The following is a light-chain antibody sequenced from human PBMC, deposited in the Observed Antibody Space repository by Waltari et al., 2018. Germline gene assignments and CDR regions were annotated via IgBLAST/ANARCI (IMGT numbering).Light chain of an antibody. CDR2: AAA. V-gene: IGKV3-20*01. Sequence: EIVLTQSPGTLSLSPGGRATLPCRASPSISRFLARYQQKPGRAPRLLIHAAATRATGIPDRFRGSGSGTDFSLTISGLEPEDFAVYYCQHHLRLPATFGQGTKVEIK. J-gene: IGKJ1*01. CDR1: PSISRF. CDR3: QHHLRLPAT.